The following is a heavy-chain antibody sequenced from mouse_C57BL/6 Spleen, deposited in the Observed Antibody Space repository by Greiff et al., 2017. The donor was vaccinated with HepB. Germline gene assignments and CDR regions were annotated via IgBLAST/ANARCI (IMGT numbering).Heavy chain of an antibody. V-gene: IGHV3-6*01. D-gene: IGHD1-1*01. J-gene: IGHJ2*01. CDR2: ISYDGSN. CDR3: ARDDYYGSSYGDYFDY. CDR1: GYSITSGYY. Sequence: EVQLQESGPGLVKPSQSLSLTCSVTGYSITSGYYWNWIRQFPGNKLEWMGYISYDGSNNYNPSLKNRISITRDTSKNQFFLKLNSVTTEDTATYYCARDDYYGSSYGDYFDYWGQGTTLTVSS.